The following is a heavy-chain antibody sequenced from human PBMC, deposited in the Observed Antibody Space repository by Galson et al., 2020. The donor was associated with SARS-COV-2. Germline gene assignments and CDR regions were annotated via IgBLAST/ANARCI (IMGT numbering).Heavy chain of an antibody. V-gene: IGHV3-30*01. CDR2: ISYDGENDGPSE. CDR1: GFTFNFYS. D-gene: IGHD6-19*01. J-gene: IGHJ6*03. CDR3: ARDMKAGTSYYFYMDV. Sequence: GGSLRLSCAASGFTFNFYSLHWVRQVPGKGLEWVAVISYDGENDGPSEYYADSVKGRFTISRDSSKKTLYLQMDSLRREDTAVYYCARDMKAGTSYYFYMDVWGKGTTVTVSS.